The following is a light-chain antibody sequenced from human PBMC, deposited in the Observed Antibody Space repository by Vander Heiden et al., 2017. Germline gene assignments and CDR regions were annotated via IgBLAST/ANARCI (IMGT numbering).Light chain of an antibody. CDR3: QQYHSYPRT. J-gene: IGKJ1*01. CDR2: AAS. V-gene: IGKV1-16*02. CDR1: QVIRNH. Sequence: DIQMTQSPSSVSASVGDRVITTCRACQVIRNHLAWFQQRPGKAPKSLIYAASTLQSGVPSKFSASGSGTDFTLTISSLQPEDFASYFCQQYHSYPRTFGQGTKVDIK.